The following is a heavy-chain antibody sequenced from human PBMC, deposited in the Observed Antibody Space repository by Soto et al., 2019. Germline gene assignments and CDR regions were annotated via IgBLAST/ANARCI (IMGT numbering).Heavy chain of an antibody. CDR2: IYYSGST. CDR3: ARDDSERPATY. J-gene: IGHJ4*02. CDR1: GGSISSSSYY. V-gene: IGHV4-39*02. Sequence: PSETLSLTCTVSGGSISSSSYYWGWIRQPPGKGLEWIGSIYYSGSTYYNPSLKSRVTISVDTSKNQFSLKLSSVTAADTAVYYCARDDSERPATYWGQGTLVTVS. D-gene: IGHD3-10*01.